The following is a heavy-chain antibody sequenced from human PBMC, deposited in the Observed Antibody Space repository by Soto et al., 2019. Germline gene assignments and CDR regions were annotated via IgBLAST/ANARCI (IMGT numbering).Heavy chain of an antibody. V-gene: IGHV3-30*18. J-gene: IGHJ4*02. CDR3: AKDFHDYGDYPYFAY. D-gene: IGHD4-17*01. CDR1: GFTFSGYG. Sequence: GGSLRLSCAASGFTFSGYGMHWVRQAPGKGLEWVAVISYDGSNKYYADSVKGRFTISRDNSKNTLYLQMNSLRAEDTAVYYCAKDFHDYGDYPYFAYWGQGTLVTVTS. CDR2: ISYDGSNK.